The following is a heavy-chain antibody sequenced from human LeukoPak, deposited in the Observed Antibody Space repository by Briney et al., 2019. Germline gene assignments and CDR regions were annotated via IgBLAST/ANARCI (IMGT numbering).Heavy chain of an antibody. V-gene: IGHV4-30-2*01. CDR2: IYHSGST. J-gene: IGHJ4*02. CDR1: GGSISSGGYS. Sequence: SQTLSLTCAVSGGSISSGGYSWSWIRQPPGKGLEWIGYIYHSGSTYYNPSLKSRVTISVDRSKNQFSLKLSSVTAADTAVYYCARDTYSGSVGYWGQGTLVTVSS. CDR3: ARDTYSGSVGY. D-gene: IGHD2-15*01.